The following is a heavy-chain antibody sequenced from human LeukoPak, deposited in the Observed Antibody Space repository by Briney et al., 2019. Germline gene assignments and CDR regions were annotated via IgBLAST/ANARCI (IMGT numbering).Heavy chain of an antibody. J-gene: IGHJ4*02. V-gene: IGHV3-21*01. CDR1: GFTFSGYS. CDR2: ISSSSSYI. Sequence: PGGSLRLSCAASGFTFSGYSMNWVRQAPGKGLEWVSSISSSSSYIYYADSVKGRFTISRDNAKNSLYLQMNSLRAEDTAVYYCARDYGSGSYYFWSWGQGTLITVSS. CDR3: ARDYGSGSYYFWS. D-gene: IGHD3-10*01.